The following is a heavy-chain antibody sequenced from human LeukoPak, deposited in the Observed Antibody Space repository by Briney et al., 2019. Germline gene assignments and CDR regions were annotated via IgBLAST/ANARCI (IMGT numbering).Heavy chain of an antibody. CDR3: ARDVSIAARPFDY. CDR1: GFTFSSYG. D-gene: IGHD6-6*01. Sequence: GGSLRLSCAASGFTFSSYGMHWVRQAPGKGLEWVAVISYDGSNKYYADSVKGRFTISRDNAKNSLYLQMNSLRAEDTAVYYCARDVSIAARPFDYWGQGTLVTVSS. J-gene: IGHJ4*02. V-gene: IGHV3-30*12. CDR2: ISYDGSNK.